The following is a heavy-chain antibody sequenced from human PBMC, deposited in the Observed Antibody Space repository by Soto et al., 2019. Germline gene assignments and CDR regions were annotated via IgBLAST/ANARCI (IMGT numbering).Heavy chain of an antibody. Sequence: PGGSLRLSCAASGFSFGSYALSWVRQAPGKGLEWVSTISGSDGKTFYADSVKGRFSISRDTSQSTLYLQMNSLRADDTAMYYCARWNYFDYWGQGTRVTVSS. J-gene: IGHJ4*02. CDR2: ISGSDGKT. V-gene: IGHV3-23*01. CDR3: ARWNYFDY. D-gene: IGHD1-1*01. CDR1: GFSFGSYA.